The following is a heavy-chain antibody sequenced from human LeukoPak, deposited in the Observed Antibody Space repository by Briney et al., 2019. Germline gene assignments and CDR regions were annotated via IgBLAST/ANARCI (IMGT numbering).Heavy chain of an antibody. CDR1: GGTFSSYA. Sequence: SVKVSCKASGGTFSSYAISWVRQGPGQGLEWMGGIIPIFGTANYAQKFQGRVTITADESTSTAYMELSSLRSEDTAVYYCARDPGDIAPNWSDPWGQGTLVTVSS. CDR2: IIPIFGTA. J-gene: IGHJ5*02. CDR3: ARDPGDIAPNWSDP. V-gene: IGHV1-69*13. D-gene: IGHD5-12*01.